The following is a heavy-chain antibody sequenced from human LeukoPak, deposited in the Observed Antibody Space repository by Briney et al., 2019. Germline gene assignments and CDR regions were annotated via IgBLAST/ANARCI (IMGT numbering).Heavy chain of an antibody. V-gene: IGHV4-39*01. D-gene: IGHD3-9*01. CDR3: ARGKYDILTGYYYHLDY. CDR1: GGSISSSSNY. Sequence: SETLSLTCTVSGGSISSSSNYWAWIRQPPEKGLEWIASLYYSGRIYYNPSLESRVTISLDTSKNQFSLKLSSVTAADTAVYFCARGKYDILTGYYYHLDYWGQGNLVTVSS. J-gene: IGHJ4*02. CDR2: LYYSGRI.